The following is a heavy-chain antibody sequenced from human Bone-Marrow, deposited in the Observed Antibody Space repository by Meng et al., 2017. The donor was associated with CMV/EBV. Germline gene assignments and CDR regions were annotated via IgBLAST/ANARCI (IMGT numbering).Heavy chain of an antibody. CDR3: AKGIAAAGTLGFDY. V-gene: IGHV3-48*04. CDR1: GFTFSSYS. D-gene: IGHD6-13*01. CDR2: ISSSSSTI. J-gene: IGHJ4*02. Sequence: GESLKISCAASGFTFSSYSMNWVRQAPGKGLEWVSYISSSSSTIYYADSVKGRFTISRDNAKNSLYLQMNSLRAEDTAVYYCAKGIAAAGTLGFDYWGQGTLVTVSS.